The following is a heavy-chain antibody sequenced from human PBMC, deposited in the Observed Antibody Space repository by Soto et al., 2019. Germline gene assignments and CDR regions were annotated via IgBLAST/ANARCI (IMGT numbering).Heavy chain of an antibody. CDR3: ARGGSLYWYFDL. CDR1: GYTFTSYA. V-gene: IGHV1-3*01. CDR2: INAGNGNT. Sequence: QVQLVQSGAEVKKPGASEKGSCKASGYTFTSYAMHWVRQAPGQRREGMGGINAGNGNTKYSQKFQGRVTITRDTSASTAYMELSSLRSEDTAVYYCARGGSLYWYFDLWGRGTLVTVSS. D-gene: IGHD1-26*01. J-gene: IGHJ2*01.